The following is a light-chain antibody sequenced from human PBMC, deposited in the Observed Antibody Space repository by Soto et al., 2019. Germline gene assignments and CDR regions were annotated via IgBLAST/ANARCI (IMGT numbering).Light chain of an antibody. CDR3: QQANSFPLT. CDR2: AAS. CDR1: QGIRSW. V-gene: IGKV1D-12*01. J-gene: IGKJ4*01. Sequence: DIQVTQSPSSVSASVGDRVTITCRASQGIRSWLAWYQQRPGEAPRLLIYAASSLQTGVPSRFSGSGSGTDFTLTISGLQPEDSATYYCQQANSFPLTFGGGTKLEIK.